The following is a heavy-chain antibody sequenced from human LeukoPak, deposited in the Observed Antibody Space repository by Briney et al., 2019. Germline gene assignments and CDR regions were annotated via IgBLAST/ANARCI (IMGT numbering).Heavy chain of an antibody. D-gene: IGHD1-26*01. V-gene: IGHV4-59*10. CDR1: GGSFSAYY. CDR2: IYTSGST. CDR3: ARRTYSESYWKHFDS. J-gene: IGHJ4*02. Sequence: SETLSLTCAVHGGSFSAYYWSWIRQPAGKGLEWIGRIYTSGSTNYNPSLTSRVTMSVDTSKHQFSLKLSSVTAAGTAVYYCARRTYSESYWKHFDSWGQGTLVTVSS.